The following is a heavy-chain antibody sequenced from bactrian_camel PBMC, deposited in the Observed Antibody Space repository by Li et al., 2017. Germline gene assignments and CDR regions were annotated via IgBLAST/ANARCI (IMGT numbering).Heavy chain of an antibody. CDR1: GLRYGFAC. CDR2: IRSDGIL. D-gene: IGHD5*01. CDR3: AADPRWGGSLTHSLRTRDFDY. J-gene: IGHJ6*01. Sequence: VQLVESGGGSVQAGGSLVLSCAASGLRYGFACMGWFRQSPGKEREGVAIIRSDGILTYSESVRGRFTISRDIAKNTLYLEMTNLQPEDTAMYYCAADPRWGGSLTHSLRTRDFDYWGQGTQV. V-gene: IGHV3S55*01.